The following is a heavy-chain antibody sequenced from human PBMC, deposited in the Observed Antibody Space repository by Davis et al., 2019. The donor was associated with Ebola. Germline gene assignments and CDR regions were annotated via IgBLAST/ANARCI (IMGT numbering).Heavy chain of an antibody. D-gene: IGHD6-19*01. CDR3: AKRGERQWLPLDY. J-gene: IGHJ4*02. CDR2: ISGSDGST. CDR1: GFTFSSYV. Sequence: GESLKISCAASGFTFSSYVMSWVRQAPGKGLEWVSTISGSDGSTYSADSVKGRFTISRDNSKNTLYLQMKSLRAEDTAVYYCAKRGERQWLPLDYWGQGTPVTVSS. V-gene: IGHV3-23*01.